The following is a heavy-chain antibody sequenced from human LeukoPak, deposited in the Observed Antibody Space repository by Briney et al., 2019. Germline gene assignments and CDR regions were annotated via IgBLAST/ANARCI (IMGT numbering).Heavy chain of an antibody. CDR3: ARVSEDYSSGWYEEYFQY. D-gene: IGHD6-19*01. J-gene: IGHJ1*01. CDR1: GFTFSRYG. Sequence: GGSLILSCAASGFTFSRYGMHWVRQAPGKGLEWVAVIWYDGSKKNYADSVKGRFTISRDNSKNTLNLQMTSLRAEDTAVYYCARVSEDYSSGWYEEYFQYWGQGTLVIVSS. V-gene: IGHV3-33*01. CDR2: IWYDGSKK.